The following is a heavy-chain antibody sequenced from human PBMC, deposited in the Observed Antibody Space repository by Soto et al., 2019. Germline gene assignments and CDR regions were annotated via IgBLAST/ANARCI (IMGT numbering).Heavy chain of an antibody. D-gene: IGHD3-22*01. CDR1: GFTFSTYS. J-gene: IGHJ6*02. V-gene: IGHV3-21*01. CDR2: ISSSSSYI. Sequence: EVQLVESGGGLVKPGGSLRLSCAASGFTFSTYSMNWVRQAPGKGLEWVSSISSSSSYIYYADSVKGRFTISRDNAKNSLSLQINSLRAEDTAVYYCARYDSSGYYWPYYYYGMDVWGQGTTVTVSS. CDR3: ARYDSSGYYWPYYYYGMDV.